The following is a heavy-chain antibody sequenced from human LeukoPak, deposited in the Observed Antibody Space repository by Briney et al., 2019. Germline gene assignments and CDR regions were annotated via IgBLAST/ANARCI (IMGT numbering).Heavy chain of an antibody. D-gene: IGHD2-15*01. Sequence: GGSLRLSCAASGFTFSSYWMSWVRQAPGKGLEWVANIKQDGSEKYYVDSVKGRFTISRDNAKNSLYLQMNSLRAEDTAVYYCARAEDIAVVVAAFPSYWGQGTLVTVSS. J-gene: IGHJ4*02. CDR2: IKQDGSEK. CDR1: GFTFSSYW. V-gene: IGHV3-7*01. CDR3: ARAEDIAVVVAAFPSY.